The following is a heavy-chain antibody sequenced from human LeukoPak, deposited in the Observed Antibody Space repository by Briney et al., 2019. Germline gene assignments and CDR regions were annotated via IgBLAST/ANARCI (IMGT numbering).Heavy chain of an antibody. CDR2: SYYNGST. D-gene: IGHD6-13*01. J-gene: IGHJ4*02. V-gene: IGHV4-59*01. Sequence: SETLSLTCSVSGDSISTYYWTWIRQPPGKGLEWIGSSYYNGSTNYNPSPKSRVTISVDTSKNQFSLKLNSVAAADTAVYYCASRISSGSSWYRPFDYWGQGTLVTVSS. CDR3: ASRISSGSSWYRPFDY. CDR1: GDSISTYY.